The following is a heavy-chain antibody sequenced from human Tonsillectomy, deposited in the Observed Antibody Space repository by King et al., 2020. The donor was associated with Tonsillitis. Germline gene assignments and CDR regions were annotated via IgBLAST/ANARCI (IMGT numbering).Heavy chain of an antibody. CDR1: GFTFSDYY. V-gene: IGHV3-11*06. D-gene: IGHD6-13*01. CDR2: ISSSSSYT. J-gene: IGHJ6*02. Sequence: VQLVESGGGLVKPGGSLRLSCAASGFTFSDYYMSWIRQAPGKGLEWVSYISSSSSYTYYADSVKGLFTISRDNAKNSLYLQMNSLRAEDTAVYYCAGDSGYSSSWYLPYYYYYGMDVWGQGTTVTVSS. CDR3: AGDSGYSSSWYLPYYYYYGMDV.